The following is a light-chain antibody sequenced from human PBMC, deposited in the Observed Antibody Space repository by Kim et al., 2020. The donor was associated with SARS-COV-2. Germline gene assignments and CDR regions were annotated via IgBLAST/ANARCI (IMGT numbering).Light chain of an antibody. V-gene: IGLV1-40*01. J-gene: IGLJ2*01. CDR1: GSNLGGVSD. CDR2: GNT. CDR3: QSYDNSLNAKV. Sequence: QRGNTALTGTGSNLGGVSDVHWYQPLPGTAPQNLISGNTNRPSGVPDRFSGSKSGTSASLAITGLQAEDEGDYYCQSYDNSLNAKVFGGGTKLTVL.